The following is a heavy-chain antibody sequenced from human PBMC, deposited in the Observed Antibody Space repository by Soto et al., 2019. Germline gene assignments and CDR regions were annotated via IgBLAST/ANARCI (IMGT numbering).Heavy chain of an antibody. Sequence: ASVKVSCKASGYTFTSYYMHWVRQTPGQGLEWMGIINPSGGSTSYAQKFQGRVTMTRDTSTSTVYMELSSLRSEDTAVYYCARGQDYYCSSTRCYDFDYWGQGTLVTVSS. J-gene: IGHJ4*02. CDR1: GYTFTSYY. CDR2: INPSGGST. CDR3: ARGQDYYCSSTRCYDFDY. V-gene: IGHV1-46*03. D-gene: IGHD2-2*01.